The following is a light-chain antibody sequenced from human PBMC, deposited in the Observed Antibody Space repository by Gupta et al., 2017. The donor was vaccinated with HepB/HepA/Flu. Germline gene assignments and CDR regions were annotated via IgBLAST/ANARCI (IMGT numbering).Light chain of an antibody. J-gene: IGLJ3*02. CDR3: SSNTSRSTLV. CDR1: SSDVGGYNY. V-gene: IGLV2-14*03. CDR2: DVS. Sequence: QSALTQPASVSGSPGQSITIPCTGTSSDVGGYNYVSWYQQHPGQAPKLMIYDVSDRPSGVSYRFSGSKSGNTASLSHSSLQADDEAGYYCSSNTSRSTLVFGGGTKLTVL.